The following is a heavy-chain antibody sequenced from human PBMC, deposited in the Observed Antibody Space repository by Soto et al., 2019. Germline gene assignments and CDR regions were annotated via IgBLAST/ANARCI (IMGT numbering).Heavy chain of an antibody. V-gene: IGHV4-4*02. Sequence: SETLSLTCAVSGGSISRSNWWSWVRQPPGKGLEWIGEIYHSGSTNYHPSLKSRVTISVDKPKNQFSLKLTSLTAADTAVYYCARSITFDWLFFDNWGQGTLVTVSS. CDR3: ARSITFDWLFFDN. J-gene: IGHJ4*02. D-gene: IGHD3-9*01. CDR1: GGSISRSNW. CDR2: IYHSGST.